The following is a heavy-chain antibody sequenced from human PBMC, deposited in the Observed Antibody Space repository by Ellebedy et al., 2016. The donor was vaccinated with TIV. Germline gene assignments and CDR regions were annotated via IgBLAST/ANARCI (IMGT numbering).Heavy chain of an antibody. V-gene: IGHV4-59*12. CDR1: GGSINNFY. Sequence: MPSETLSLTCTVSGGSINNFYWSWIRQPPGKGLEWIGYIYYSVTTNYNPSLKSRVTMLVDTSKNQFSLKLSSVTAADTAVYYCARVSTMVRGVIALGMDVWGQGTTVTVSS. J-gene: IGHJ6*02. CDR2: IYYSVTT. CDR3: ARVSTMVRGVIALGMDV. D-gene: IGHD3-10*01.